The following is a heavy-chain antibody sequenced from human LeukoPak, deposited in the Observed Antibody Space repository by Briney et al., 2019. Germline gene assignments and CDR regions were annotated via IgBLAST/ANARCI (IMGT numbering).Heavy chain of an antibody. D-gene: IGHD3-3*01. CDR3: AREGPGTIFGVVDP. CDR1: GYTFTSYD. CDR2: MNPNSGNT. J-gene: IGHJ5*02. Sequence: ASVKVSCKASGYTFTSYDINWVRQATRQGLEWIGWMNPNSGNTGYAQKFQGRVTMTRNTSRSTAYMELSSLRSDDTAVYYCAREGPGTIFGVVDPWGQGTLVTVSS. V-gene: IGHV1-8*01.